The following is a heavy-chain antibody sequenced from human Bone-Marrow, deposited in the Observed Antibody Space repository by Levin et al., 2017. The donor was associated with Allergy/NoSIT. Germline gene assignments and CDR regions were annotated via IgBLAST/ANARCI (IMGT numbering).Heavy chain of an antibody. J-gene: IGHJ4*02. Sequence: SQTLSLTCTVSGGSISGWYWSWIRQPPGKGLEWIGYIYNSGSTNYNPSLKSRVTISVDTPKNQFSLQLNSVTAADTAVYYCATTMLRGPVRKYYFASWGQGTLVTVSS. CDR1: GGSISGWY. CDR2: IYNSGST. D-gene: IGHD3-10*01. V-gene: IGHV4-59*01. CDR3: ATTMLRGPVRKYYFAS.